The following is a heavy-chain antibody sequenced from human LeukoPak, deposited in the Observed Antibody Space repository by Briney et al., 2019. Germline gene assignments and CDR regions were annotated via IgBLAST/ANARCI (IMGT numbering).Heavy chain of an antibody. Sequence: GGSLRLSCAASGFTFSTYRMNWVRQAPGKGLEWVSVIYSGGSTYYADSVKGRFTISRDNSKNTLYLHMNSLRAGDTAAYYCVTLWSASYVYWGQGALVTVSS. CDR3: VTLWSASYVY. J-gene: IGHJ4*02. D-gene: IGHD3-3*01. CDR1: GFTFSTYR. V-gene: IGHV3-66*01. CDR2: IYSGGST.